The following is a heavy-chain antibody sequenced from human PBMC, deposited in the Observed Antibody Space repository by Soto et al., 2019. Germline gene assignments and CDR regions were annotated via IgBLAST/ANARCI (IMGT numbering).Heavy chain of an antibody. CDR3: ANGRFLEWLLPDNWFDP. J-gene: IGHJ5*02. CDR1: GFTFSDYA. D-gene: IGHD3-3*01. Sequence: GSLRLSCAASGFTFSDYAMSWVRQAPGKGLEWVSAISGSGGSTYYADSVKGRFTISRDNSKNTLYLQVNSLRAEDTAVYYCANGRFLEWLLPDNWFDPWGQGTLVTVPS. V-gene: IGHV3-23*01. CDR2: ISGSGGST.